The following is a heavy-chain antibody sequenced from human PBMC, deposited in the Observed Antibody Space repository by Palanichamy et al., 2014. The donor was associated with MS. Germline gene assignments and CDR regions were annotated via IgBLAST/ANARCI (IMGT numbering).Heavy chain of an antibody. CDR3: ARHRMTTVTPYDY. V-gene: IGHV4-39*01. CDR2: IYYSGST. J-gene: IGHJ4*02. Sequence: QLQLQESGPGLVKPSETLSLTCTVSGGSISSNNYVLGLDPPVPGKGLEWIGSIYYSGSTNYNPSLKSRVTISVDTSKNQFSLKLSSVTAADTAVYYCARHRMTTVTPYDYWGQGTLVTVSS. CDR1: GGSISSNNYV. D-gene: IGHD4-11*01.